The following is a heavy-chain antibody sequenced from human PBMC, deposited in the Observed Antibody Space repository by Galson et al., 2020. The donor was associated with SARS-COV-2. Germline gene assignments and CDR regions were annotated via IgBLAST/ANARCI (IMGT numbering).Heavy chain of an antibody. CDR1: GYTFTTHS. V-gene: IGHV1-2*01. J-gene: IGHJ6*02. Sequence: ASVKVSCKASGYTFTTHSISWVRQAPGQGLEWMGRIKPRRGGTNYAQKFQGRVTITRDTSMSTVYMELSRLTSDDTVLYYCVREGVRGGMDVWGQVSTVTVSS. D-gene: IGHD3-16*01. CDR2: IKPRRGGT. CDR3: VREGVRGGMDV.